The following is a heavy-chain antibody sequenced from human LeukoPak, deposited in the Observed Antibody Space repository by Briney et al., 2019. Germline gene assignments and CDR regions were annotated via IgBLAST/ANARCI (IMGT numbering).Heavy chain of an antibody. CDR3: ARVWSSGYTKDY. CDR1: GFTFSSYS. J-gene: IGHJ4*02. Sequence: GGSLRLSCAASGFTFSSYSIDWVRQAPGKGLEWLSYISSSSSTIYYADSVKGRFTISRDNAKNSVYLQMNSLRAEDTAVYYCARVWSSGYTKDYWGQGALVTVSS. CDR2: ISSSSSTI. V-gene: IGHV3-48*04. D-gene: IGHD3-22*01.